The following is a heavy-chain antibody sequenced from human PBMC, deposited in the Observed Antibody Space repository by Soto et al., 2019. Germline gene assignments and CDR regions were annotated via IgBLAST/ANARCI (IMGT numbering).Heavy chain of an antibody. D-gene: IGHD3-3*01. CDR2: MNPNSGNT. V-gene: IGHV1-8*01. Sequence: ASVKVSCKASGYTFTSYDINWVRQATGQGLEWMGWMNPNSGNTGYAQKFQGRVTMTRNTSISTAYMKLSSVTAADTAVYYCARGEDVTTGTRRDLRSGYFTRSLDYWGQGTLVTVSS. J-gene: IGHJ4*02. CDR3: ARGEDVTTGTRRDLRSGYFTRSLDY. CDR1: GYTFTSYD.